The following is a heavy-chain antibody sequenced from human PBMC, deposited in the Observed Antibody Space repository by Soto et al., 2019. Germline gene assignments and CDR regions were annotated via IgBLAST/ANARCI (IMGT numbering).Heavy chain of an antibody. Sequence: GESLKISCKGSGYSFTNFWIGWVRQMPGKGLEWMGIIYPGDSDTKYSPSFQGQITISADKSINTAYLQWSSLKASDTAMYYCARHIVGYCDGGRCCDYYQYYMDVWGKGTTVTVSS. CDR2: IYPGDSDT. CDR1: GYSFTNFW. J-gene: IGHJ6*03. D-gene: IGHD2-15*01. V-gene: IGHV5-51*01. CDR3: ARHIVGYCDGGRCCDYYQYYMDV.